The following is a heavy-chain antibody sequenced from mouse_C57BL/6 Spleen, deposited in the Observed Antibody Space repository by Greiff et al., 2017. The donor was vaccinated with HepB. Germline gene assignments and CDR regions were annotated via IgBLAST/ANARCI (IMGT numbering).Heavy chain of an antibody. CDR1: GYAFSSYW. CDR3: ARGDYDGYYGY. D-gene: IGHD2-3*01. Sequence: VQLQQSGAELVKPGASVKISCKASGYAFSSYWMNWVKQRPGKGLEWIGQIYPGDGDTNYNGKFKGKATLTADKSSSTAYMQLSSLTSEDSAVYFCARGDYDGYYGYWGQGTTLTVSS. CDR2: IYPGDGDT. J-gene: IGHJ2*01. V-gene: IGHV1-80*01.